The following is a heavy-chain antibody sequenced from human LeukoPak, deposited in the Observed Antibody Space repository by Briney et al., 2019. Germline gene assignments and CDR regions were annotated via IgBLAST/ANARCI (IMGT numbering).Heavy chain of an antibody. J-gene: IGHJ6*02. CDR1: GFTFSSYS. Sequence: PGGSLRLSCAASGFTFSSYSMNWVRQAPGKGLEWVSSISSSSSYIYYADSVKGRFTISRDNAKNSLYLQMNSLRAEDTAVYYCARDMHEAGDGDYYYHYGMDVWGQGTTVTVSS. V-gene: IGHV3-21*01. CDR3: ARDMHEAGDGDYYYHYGMDV. CDR2: ISSSSSYI. D-gene: IGHD7-27*01.